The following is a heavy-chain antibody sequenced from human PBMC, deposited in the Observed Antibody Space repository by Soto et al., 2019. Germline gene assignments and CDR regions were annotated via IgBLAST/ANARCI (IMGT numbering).Heavy chain of an antibody. Sequence: SVKVSCKASGGTFSSYAISWVRQAPGQGLEWMGGIIPIFGTANYAQKFQGRVTITADESTTTAYMELSSLRSEDTAVYYCARDLKRYYDSSGYGYYYYGMDVWGQVTTVTVSS. CDR2: IIPIFGTA. J-gene: IGHJ6*02. V-gene: IGHV1-69*13. CDR1: GGTFSSYA. D-gene: IGHD3-22*01. CDR3: ARDLKRYYDSSGYGYYYYGMDV.